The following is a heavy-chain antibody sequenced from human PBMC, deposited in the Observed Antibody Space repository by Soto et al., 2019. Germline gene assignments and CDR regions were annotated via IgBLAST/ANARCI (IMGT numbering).Heavy chain of an antibody. CDR2: ISGSGGST. J-gene: IGHJ6*02. V-gene: IGHV3-23*01. CDR1: VFTFSSYA. CDR3: AKGSRGYNMDV. Sequence: GGSLRLSCAASVFTFSSYAMSWVRQAPGEGLEWVSAISGSGGSTYYADSVRGRFTISRDNSKNTLYLQMNSLRAEDTAVYYCAKGSRGYNMDVWGQGTKVTVSS. D-gene: IGHD1-1*01.